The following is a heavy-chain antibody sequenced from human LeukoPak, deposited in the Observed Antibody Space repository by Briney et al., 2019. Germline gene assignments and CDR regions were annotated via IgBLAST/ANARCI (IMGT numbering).Heavy chain of an antibody. J-gene: IGHJ2*01. D-gene: IGHD6-19*01. CDR3: ARHRIGQWLVLGVPLPDRSYWYFDL. Sequence: SETLSLTCTVSGGSISSSSYYWGWIRQPPGKGLEWIGSIYYSGSTYYNPPLKSRVTISVDTSKNQFSLKLSSVTAADTAVYYCARHRIGQWLVLGVPLPDRSYWYFDLWGRGTLVTVSS. V-gene: IGHV4-39*01. CDR1: GGSISSSSYY. CDR2: IYYSGST.